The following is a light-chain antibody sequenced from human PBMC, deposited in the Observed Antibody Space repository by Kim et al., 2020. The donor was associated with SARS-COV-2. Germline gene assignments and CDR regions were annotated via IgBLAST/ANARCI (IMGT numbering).Light chain of an antibody. V-gene: IGLV2-14*03. Sequence: GQSITNPCTGTRRDIGGDNYVSGYQQHPGTAPKLMIYDVSNRPSGVSNRFSGSKSGNTASLTISGLQAEDEADYYCSSYTGSGTLVFGTGTKVTVL. J-gene: IGLJ1*01. CDR2: DVS. CDR3: SSYTGSGTLV. CDR1: RRDIGGDNY.